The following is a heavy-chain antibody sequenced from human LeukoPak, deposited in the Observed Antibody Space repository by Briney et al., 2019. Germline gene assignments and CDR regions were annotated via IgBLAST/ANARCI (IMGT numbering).Heavy chain of an antibody. J-gene: IGHJ5*02. Sequence: AASVKVSCKASGYTFTNYGITWVRQAPGQGLEWMGRISAYNGDTHYAQKLQGRVTITTDISTNTAYMELRSLGSDDTAVYYCARDVAFYGSRWHNWFDPWGQGTLVTVSS. CDR1: GYTFTNYG. V-gene: IGHV1-18*01. D-gene: IGHD2-15*01. CDR3: ARDVAFYGSRWHNWFDP. CDR2: ISAYNGDT.